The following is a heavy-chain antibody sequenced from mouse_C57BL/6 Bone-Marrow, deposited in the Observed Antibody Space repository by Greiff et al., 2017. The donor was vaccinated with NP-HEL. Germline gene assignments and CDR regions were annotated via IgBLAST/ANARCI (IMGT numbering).Heavy chain of an antibody. V-gene: IGHV10-1*01. J-gene: IGHJ3*01. CDR1: GFSFNTYA. D-gene: IGHD1-1*01. CDR2: IRSKSNNYAT. CDR3: VRHYYGSSYSFAY. Sequence: EVQLVESGGGLVQPKGSLKLSCAASGFSFNTYAMNWVRQAPGKGLEWVARIRSKSNNYATYYADSVKDRFTISRDDSESMLYLQMNNLKTEDTAMYYCVRHYYGSSYSFAYWGQGTLVTVSA.